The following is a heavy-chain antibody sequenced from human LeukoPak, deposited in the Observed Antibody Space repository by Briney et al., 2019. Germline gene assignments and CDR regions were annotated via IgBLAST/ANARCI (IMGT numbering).Heavy chain of an antibody. CDR3: ARLIQTTRRFDY. D-gene: IGHD1-26*01. J-gene: IGHJ4*02. CDR2: IYHSGST. CDR1: GGSISSGGYS. V-gene: IGHV4-30-2*01. Sequence: PSETLSLTCAVSGGSISSGGYSWSWIRQPPGKGLEWIGYIYHSGSTYYNPSLKSRVTISVDTSKNQFSLKLSSVTAADTAVYYCARLIQTTRRFDYWGQGTLVTVSS.